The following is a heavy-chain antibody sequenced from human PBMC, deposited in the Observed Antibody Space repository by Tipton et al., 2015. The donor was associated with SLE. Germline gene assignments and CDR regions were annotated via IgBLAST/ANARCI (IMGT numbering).Heavy chain of an antibody. J-gene: IGHJ6*03. CDR2: INPSGGRT. V-gene: IGHV1-46*01. CDR1: GYRFTRYY. Sequence: QSGAEVKKPGASVKVSCRASGYRFTRYYMHWVRQAPGQGLEWMGIINPSGGRTTFAQKFQGRVVLTSDMSANTAYMELSGLSSDDTAVYYCAKEGKEHFWSGQRDTFYPLYYMDVWGSGTTVTVSS. CDR3: AKEGKEHFWSGQRDTFYPLYYMDV. D-gene: IGHD3-3*02.